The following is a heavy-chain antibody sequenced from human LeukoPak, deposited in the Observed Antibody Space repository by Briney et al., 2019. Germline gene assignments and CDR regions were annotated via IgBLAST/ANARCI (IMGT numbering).Heavy chain of an antibody. CDR3: ARELDGFDI. V-gene: IGHV3-33*01. CDR2: IWYDGSNK. J-gene: IGHJ3*02. CDR1: GFTFSSYG. Sequence: PGGSLRLSCAASGFTFSSYGMHWVRQAPGKGLEWVAVIWYDGSNKYYVDSVKGRFTISRDNAKNSLFPQMNSLRAEDTAVYYCARELDGFDIWGQGTTVTVSS.